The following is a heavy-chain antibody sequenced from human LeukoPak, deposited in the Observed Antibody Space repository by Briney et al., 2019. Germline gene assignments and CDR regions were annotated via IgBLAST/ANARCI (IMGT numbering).Heavy chain of an antibody. CDR3: ARIVVVAVLIDY. CDR2: MYYSGST. Sequence: PSETLSLTCTVSGGSIRSSSYYWGWIRQPPGKGLEWIGSMYYSGSTYYNPSLKSRVTMSVDTSKNQFSLKVRSVTAADTAVYYCARIVVVAVLIDYWGQGTLVTVSS. D-gene: IGHD2-15*01. CDR1: GGSIRSSSYY. J-gene: IGHJ4*02. V-gene: IGHV4-39*01.